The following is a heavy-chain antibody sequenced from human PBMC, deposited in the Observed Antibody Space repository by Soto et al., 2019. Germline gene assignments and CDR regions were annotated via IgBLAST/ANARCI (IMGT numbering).Heavy chain of an antibody. CDR2: ISGSGGST. CDR1: GFTFSSYA. Sequence: GGSLRLSCAASGFTFSSYAMSWVRQAPGKGLEWVSAISGSGGSTYYADSVKGRFTISRDNSKNTLYLQMNSLRAEDTAVYYCAKRRKYSSSSYYFDYWGQGTLVTVSS. CDR3: AKRRKYSSSSYYFDY. V-gene: IGHV3-23*01. D-gene: IGHD6-6*01. J-gene: IGHJ4*02.